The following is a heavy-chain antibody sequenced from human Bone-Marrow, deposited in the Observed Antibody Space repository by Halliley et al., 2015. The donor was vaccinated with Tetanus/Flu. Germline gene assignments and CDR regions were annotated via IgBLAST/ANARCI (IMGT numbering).Heavy chain of an antibody. J-gene: IGHJ4*02. CDR2: ISGSGGTT. CDR3: ANLTVPFDY. V-gene: IGHV3-23*01. Sequence: CAASGFTFPHYDMTWVRLAPGKGLERVSSISGSGGTTYYADSVKGRFVISRDNSKNTLYLHMNSLRAEDTAVYYCANLTVPFDYWGQGTLVTVSS. D-gene: IGHD4-17*01. CDR1: GFTFPHYD.